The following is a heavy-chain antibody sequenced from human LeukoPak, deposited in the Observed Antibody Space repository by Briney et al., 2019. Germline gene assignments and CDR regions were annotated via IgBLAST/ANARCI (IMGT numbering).Heavy chain of an antibody. CDR2: ISAYNGNT. Sequence: ASVKVSCKASGYTFTSYGISWVRQAPGQGLEWMGWISAYNGNTNYAQKLQGRVTMTTDTSTSTAYMELRSLRSDDTAVYYCARAPKRWFYYYMDVWRKGTTVTVS. CDR3: ARAPKRWFYYYMDV. V-gene: IGHV1-18*01. D-gene: IGHD4-23*01. CDR1: GYTFTSYG. J-gene: IGHJ6*03.